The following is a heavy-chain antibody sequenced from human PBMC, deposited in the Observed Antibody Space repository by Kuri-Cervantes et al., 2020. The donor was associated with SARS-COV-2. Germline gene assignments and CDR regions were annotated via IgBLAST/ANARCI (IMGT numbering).Heavy chain of an antibody. D-gene: IGHD3-3*01. CDR3: ARVRIFGVPGFAFDI. V-gene: IGHV1-69*02. Sequence: SVKVSCKASGGTFSSYTISWVRQAPGQGLEWMGRIIPILGIANYAQKFQGRVTITADKSTSTAYMELSSLRSEDTAVYYCARVRIFGVPGFAFDIWGQGTMVTVSS. CDR2: IIPILGIA. J-gene: IGHJ3*02. CDR1: GGTFSSYT.